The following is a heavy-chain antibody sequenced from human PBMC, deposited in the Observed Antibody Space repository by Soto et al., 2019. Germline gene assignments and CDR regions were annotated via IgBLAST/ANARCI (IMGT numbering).Heavy chain of an antibody. CDR3: ARAPYHEEFWPRMDV. CDR2: INSDGSST. Sequence: EVQLVESGGGLVQPGGSLRLSCAASGFTFSSYWMHWVRQAPGKGLVWVSRINSDGSSTSYADSVKGRFTISRDNAKNTLYLQMNSLRADDTAVYYCARAPYHEEFWPRMDVWGQGTTVTVSS. V-gene: IGHV3-74*01. J-gene: IGHJ6*02. D-gene: IGHD3-3*01. CDR1: GFTFSSYW.